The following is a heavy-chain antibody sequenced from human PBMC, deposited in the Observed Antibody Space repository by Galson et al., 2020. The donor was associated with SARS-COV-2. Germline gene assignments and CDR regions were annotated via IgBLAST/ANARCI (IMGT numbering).Heavy chain of an antibody. CDR1: GFTFSSFE. CDR2: ISNSGDTR. Sequence: GGSLRLSCAASGFTFSSFEMNWVRQAPGKGLEWILYISNSGDTRYYADSVEGRFTISRDNAKNSLYLQMNSLRAEDTAVYYCARDLAGNWNDRWGQGTLVTVSS. D-gene: IGHD1-1*01. CDR3: ARDLAGNWNDR. J-gene: IGHJ4*02. V-gene: IGHV3-48*03.